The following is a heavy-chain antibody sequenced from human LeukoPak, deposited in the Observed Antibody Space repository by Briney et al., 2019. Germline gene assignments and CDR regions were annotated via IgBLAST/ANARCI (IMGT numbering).Heavy chain of an antibody. D-gene: IGHD3-10*01. CDR1: GFTFSSYS. CDR2: ISSSSSYI. Sequence: GGSLRLSCAASGFTFSSYSMNWVRQAPGKGLEWVSSISSSSSYIYYADSVKGRFTISRDNAKNLLYLQMNSLRAEDTAVYYCARDLTMVRGVPDYWGQGTLVTVSS. V-gene: IGHV3-21*01. J-gene: IGHJ4*02. CDR3: ARDLTMVRGVPDY.